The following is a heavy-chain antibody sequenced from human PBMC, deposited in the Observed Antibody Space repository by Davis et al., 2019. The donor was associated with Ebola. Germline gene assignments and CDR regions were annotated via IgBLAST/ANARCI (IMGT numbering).Heavy chain of an antibody. Sequence: GESLKISCAASGFTFSNAWMNWVRQAPGKGLEWVSAISGSGGSTYYADSVKGRFTISRDNSKNTLYLQMNSLRAEDTAVYYCARVPQVVINGYYYYYYGMDVWGQGTTVTVS. V-gene: IGHV3-23*01. J-gene: IGHJ6*02. CDR1: GFTFSNAW. D-gene: IGHD3-22*01. CDR3: ARVPQVVINGYYYYYYGMDV. CDR2: ISGSGGST.